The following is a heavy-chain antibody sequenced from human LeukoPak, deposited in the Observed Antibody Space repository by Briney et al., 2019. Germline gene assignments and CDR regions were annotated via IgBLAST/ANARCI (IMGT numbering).Heavy chain of an antibody. CDR2: ITVRGGST. J-gene: IGHJ4*02. Sequence: GRSLRLSCAASGFTFSSYAMSCARQAPGKGPEWVSGITVRGGSTYYADSVKGRFTISRDNSKNTLYLQMNSLRAEDTAMYYCAKRDYSDSSTYAPLFDYWGQGTLVTVSS. D-gene: IGHD3-22*01. V-gene: IGHV3-23*01. CDR3: AKRDYSDSSTYAPLFDY. CDR1: GFTFSSYA.